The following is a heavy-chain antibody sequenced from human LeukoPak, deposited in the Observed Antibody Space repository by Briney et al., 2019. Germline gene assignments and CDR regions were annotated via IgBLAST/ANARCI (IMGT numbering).Heavy chain of an antibody. Sequence: GGSLRLSCAASGFILRSYSMTWVRQAPGKGLEWVSSISGSGTTSYYADSVKGRFTISRDNSNYTLFLQMNSLRAEDTALYYCVKDANYYDSSGYLIPFDYWGLGTLVTVSS. V-gene: IGHV3-23*01. CDR1: GFILRSYS. CDR2: ISGSGTTS. J-gene: IGHJ4*02. D-gene: IGHD3-22*01. CDR3: VKDANYYDSSGYLIPFDY.